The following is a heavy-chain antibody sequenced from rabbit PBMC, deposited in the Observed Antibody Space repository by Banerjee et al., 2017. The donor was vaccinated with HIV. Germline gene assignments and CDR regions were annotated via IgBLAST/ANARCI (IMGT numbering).Heavy chain of an antibody. Sequence: QQQLEESGGGLVKPGGTLTLTCKASGIDFSSGYDMCWVRQAPGKGLEWIGCIDAGSGGYTYYASWAKGRFTITRSTSLNTVTLQLNSLTAADTATYFCAREWGYATSTNYYTTGMNLWGPGTLVTVS. J-gene: IGHJ6*01. CDR3: AREWGYATSTNYYTTGMNL. CDR2: IDAGSGGYT. CDR1: GIDFSSGYD. D-gene: IGHD8-1*01. V-gene: IGHV1S43*01.